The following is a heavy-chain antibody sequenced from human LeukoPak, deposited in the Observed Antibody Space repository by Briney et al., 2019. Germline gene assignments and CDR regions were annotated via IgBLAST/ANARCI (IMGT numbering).Heavy chain of an antibody. CDR1: GGSFSGYY. CDR2: IYYSGST. CDR3: ARRAVAGDYFDY. J-gene: IGHJ4*02. V-gene: IGHV4-59*01. Sequence: PSETLSLTCAVYGGSFSGYYWSWIRQPPGKGLEWIGYIYYSGSTNYNPSLKSRVTISVDTSKNQFSLKLSSVTAADTAVYYCARRAVAGDYFDYWGQGTLVTVSS. D-gene: IGHD6-19*01.